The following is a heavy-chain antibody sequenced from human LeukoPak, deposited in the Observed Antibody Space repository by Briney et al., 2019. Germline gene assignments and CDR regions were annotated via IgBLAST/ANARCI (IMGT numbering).Heavy chain of an antibody. J-gene: IGHJ6*03. Sequence: GGSLRLSCEASGFSFGDYSMNWVRQAPGKGLQWVAYIFKTSTTIFYAPSVKGRFTIFRDNARNELYLQMNNLRVEDTAVYYCARDSRPYYMDVWGKGTTVTISS. CDR3: ARDSRPYYMDV. CDR1: GFSFGDYS. CDR2: IFKTSTTI. D-gene: IGHD2-2*01. V-gene: IGHV3-48*01.